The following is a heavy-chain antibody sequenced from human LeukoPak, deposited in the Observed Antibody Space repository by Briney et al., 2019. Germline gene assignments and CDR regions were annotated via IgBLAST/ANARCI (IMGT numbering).Heavy chain of an antibody. CDR1: GFTFSSYA. CDR3: AKVHFSGWSYYGMDV. CDR2: ISGSGGST. V-gene: IGHV3-23*01. J-gene: IGHJ6*02. Sequence: GGSLRLSCAASGFTFSSYAMNWVRQAPGKGLEWVSAISGSGGSTYYADSVKGRFTISRDNSKNTLYLQMNSLRAEDTAVYYCAKVHFSGWSYYGMDVWGQGTTVTVSS. D-gene: IGHD6-19*01.